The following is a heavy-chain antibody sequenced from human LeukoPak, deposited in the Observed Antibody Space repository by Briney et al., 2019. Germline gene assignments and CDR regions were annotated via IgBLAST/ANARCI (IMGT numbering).Heavy chain of an antibody. V-gene: IGHV3-30*02. CDR2: IRYDGSNT. CDR1: GFTFSSYG. J-gene: IGHJ6*03. D-gene: IGHD1-26*01. CDR3: AKDEGELLAYYYYMDV. Sequence: TGGSLRLSCAAPGFTFSSYGMHWVRQAPGKGLEWGAFIRYDGSNTYYADSVKGRFTIYRDNSKNTLYLQMNSLRAEDTAVYYCAKDEGELLAYYYYMDVWGKGTTVTISS.